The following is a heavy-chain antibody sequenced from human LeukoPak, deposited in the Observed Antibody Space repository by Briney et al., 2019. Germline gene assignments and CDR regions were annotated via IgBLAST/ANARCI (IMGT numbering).Heavy chain of an antibody. D-gene: IGHD3-10*01. J-gene: IGHJ4*02. CDR3: AKVYFGSGSYYNLDQ. Sequence: GGSLRLSCAASGFTFSSYAMSWVRQAPGKGLEWVSAISGSGGSTYYADSVKGRFTISRDNSKNTLYVQMNSLRAEDTAVYYCAKVYFGSGSYYNLDQWGQGTLVTVSS. V-gene: IGHV3-23*01. CDR1: GFTFSSYA. CDR2: ISGSGGST.